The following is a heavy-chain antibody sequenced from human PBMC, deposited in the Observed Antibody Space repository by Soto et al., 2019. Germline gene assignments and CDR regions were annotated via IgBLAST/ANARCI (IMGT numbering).Heavy chain of an antibody. V-gene: IGHV3-23*01. CDR1: GFTFSSYA. CDR2: ISGSGGST. J-gene: IGHJ6*03. Sequence: GGSLRLSCAASGFTFSSYAMSWVRQAPGKGLEWVSAISGSGGSTYYADSVKGRFTISRDNSKNTLYLQMNSLRAEDTAVYYCAKPQDEAYYYYYYYMDVWGKGTTVTVSS. CDR3: AKPQDEAYYYYYYYMDV.